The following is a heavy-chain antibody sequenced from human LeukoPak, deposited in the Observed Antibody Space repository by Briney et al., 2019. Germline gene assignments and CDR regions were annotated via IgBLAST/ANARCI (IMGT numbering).Heavy chain of an antibody. CDR2: ISAYNGNT. Sequence: ASVKVSCKASGYTFTSYGISWVRQAPGQGLEWMGWISAYNGNTNYAQKLQGRVTMTTDTSTSTAYMELRSLRSDDTAVYHCARVYRPNYYGSGSYLTTFDPWGQGTLVTVSS. J-gene: IGHJ5*02. D-gene: IGHD3-10*01. CDR1: GYTFTSYG. CDR3: ARVYRPNYYGSGSYLTTFDP. V-gene: IGHV1-18*01.